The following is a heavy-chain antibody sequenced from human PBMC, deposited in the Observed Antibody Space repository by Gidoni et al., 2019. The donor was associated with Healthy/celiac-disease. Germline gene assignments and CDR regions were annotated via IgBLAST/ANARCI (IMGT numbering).Heavy chain of an antibody. Sequence: QVQLQESGPGLVKPSETLSLTCTVSGYSISSGYYWGWIRQPPGKGLEWIGSIYHSGSTYYNPSLKSRVTISVDTSKNQFSLKLSSVTAADTAVYYCARPPMGGISYDFWREPYFDIWGQGTMVTVSS. CDR3: ARPPMGGISYDFWREPYFDI. D-gene: IGHD3-3*01. J-gene: IGHJ3*02. V-gene: IGHV4-38-2*02. CDR2: IYHSGST. CDR1: GYSISSGYY.